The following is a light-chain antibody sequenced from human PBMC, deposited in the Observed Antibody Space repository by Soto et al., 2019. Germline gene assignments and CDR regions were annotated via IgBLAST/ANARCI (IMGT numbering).Light chain of an antibody. CDR1: QGIANW. CDR2: AAS. V-gene: IGKV1-12*01. J-gene: IGKJ4*01. Sequence: DIQMTQSPSSVSASVGDRVTITCRASQGIANWGAWYQQKPGKAPKLLIYAASGLPSGVPSRFSGSGSGTDFTLTISRLQPEDFATYYCQQANSFPLTFVGGTKVEIK. CDR3: QQANSFPLT.